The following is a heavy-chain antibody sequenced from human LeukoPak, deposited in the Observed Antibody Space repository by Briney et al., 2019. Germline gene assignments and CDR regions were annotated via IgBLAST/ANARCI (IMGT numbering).Heavy chain of an antibody. Sequence: PSETLSLTCAVSGGSISSDYWSWIRQPPGKGLEWIGYIYYSGSTNYNPSLKSRVTISIDTSKSQLSLKLSSVTAADTAVYYCARQTSGTYYSLDSWGQGTLVTVSS. CDR2: IYYSGST. D-gene: IGHD1-26*01. J-gene: IGHJ4*02. CDR3: ARQTSGTYYSLDS. CDR1: GGSISSDY. V-gene: IGHV4-59*08.